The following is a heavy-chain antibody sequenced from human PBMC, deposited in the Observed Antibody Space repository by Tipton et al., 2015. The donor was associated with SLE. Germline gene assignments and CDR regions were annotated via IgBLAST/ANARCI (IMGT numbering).Heavy chain of an antibody. CDR3: ARRVIATDFDY. Sequence: YLRLSCAASGFTFREYAMYWVRLAPGKGLEWVSGISWNSGTIGYADSVKGRFTISRDNAKNSLYLQMNSLRAEDTAVYYCARRVIATDFDYWGQGTLVTVSS. J-gene: IGHJ4*02. CDR1: GFTFREYA. V-gene: IGHV3-9*01. CDR2: ISWNSGTI. D-gene: IGHD2-21*01.